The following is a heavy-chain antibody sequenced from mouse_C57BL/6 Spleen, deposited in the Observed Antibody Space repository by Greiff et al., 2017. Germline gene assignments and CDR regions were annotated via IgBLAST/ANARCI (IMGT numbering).Heavy chain of an antibody. V-gene: IGHV14-2*01. CDR3: ARGGLLGRFDY. Sequence: VQLKESGAELVKPGASVKLSCTASGFNIKDYYMHWVKQRTEQGLEWIGRIDPEDGDTKYAPKFQGKATITADTSSNTAYLQLSSLTSEDTAVYYWARGGLLGRFDYWGQGTTLTVSS. CDR2: IDPEDGDT. CDR1: GFNIKDYY. D-gene: IGHD4-1*01. J-gene: IGHJ2*01.